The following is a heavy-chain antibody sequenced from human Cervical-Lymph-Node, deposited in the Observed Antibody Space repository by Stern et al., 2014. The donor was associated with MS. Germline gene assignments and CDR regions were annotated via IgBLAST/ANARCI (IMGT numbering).Heavy chain of an antibody. CDR3: ARRFRYGSWAD. CDR2: MYYSGSA. J-gene: IGHJ4*02. D-gene: IGHD5-18*01. Sequence: QVQLQESGPGLVKPSETLSVTCRVSGDSVGSGSYYWSWIRQPPGKGLEWIADGYMYYSGSANYNPSLKSRITISLEPSNNQLSLILTSGTAEDTALYYCARRFRYGSWADWGQGTLVTVSS. CDR1: GDSVGSGSYY. V-gene: IGHV4-61*01.